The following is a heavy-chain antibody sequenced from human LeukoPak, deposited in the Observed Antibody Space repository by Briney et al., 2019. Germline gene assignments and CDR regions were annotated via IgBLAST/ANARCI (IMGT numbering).Heavy chain of an antibody. CDR2: MNSDGSDT. Sequence: GGSLRLSCAASGFTFSTSWMYWVRQVPGKGLMWVSRMNSDGSDTAYADSVKGRFTISRDNAKNSLYLQMNSLRAEDTAVYYCARGKWELGAFDIWGQGTMVTVSS. V-gene: IGHV3-74*01. CDR1: GFTFSTSW. D-gene: IGHD1-26*01. CDR3: ARGKWELGAFDI. J-gene: IGHJ3*02.